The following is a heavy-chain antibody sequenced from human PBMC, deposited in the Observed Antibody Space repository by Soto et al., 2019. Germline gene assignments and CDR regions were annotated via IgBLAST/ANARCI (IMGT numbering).Heavy chain of an antibody. CDR2: IYKSTTT. CDR1: GDSISTVDYF. CDR3: ARGRYCLTGRCFPNWFDS. Sequence: QVHLLESGPGLVKPSQTLSLTCSVSGDSISTVDYFWAWIRQPPGQALEYIGYIYKSTTTYYNPSFESRVAISLDTSQSQFSLNVTSVTAADTAVYFCARGRYCLTGRCFPNWFDSWGQGTLVTVSS. D-gene: IGHD2-15*01. J-gene: IGHJ5*01. V-gene: IGHV4-30-4*01.